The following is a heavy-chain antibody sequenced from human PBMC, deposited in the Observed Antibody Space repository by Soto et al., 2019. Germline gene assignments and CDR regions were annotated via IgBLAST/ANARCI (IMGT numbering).Heavy chain of an antibody. J-gene: IGHJ5*02. Sequence: ETLSLTCTVSGDSISDSTYYWAWIRQPPGKGLEWIGSIFYSGGTFYNPSLKSRVTISVDTSKNQFSLRLSSVTAADMAVYYCARQRTGYYSGWFHPWGPGPLVTVSS. CDR1: GDSISDSTYY. D-gene: IGHD3-9*01. CDR2: IFYSGGT. V-gene: IGHV4-39*01. CDR3: ARQRTGYYSGWFHP.